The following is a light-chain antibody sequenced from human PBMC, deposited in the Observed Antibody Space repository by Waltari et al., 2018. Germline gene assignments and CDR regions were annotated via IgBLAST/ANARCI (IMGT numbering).Light chain of an antibody. Sequence: EIVLTQSPGTLSLSPGERATLSCRASQSVSSSYLAWYQQKPGQAPRLLIYGASSRAIGIPDRFGGSGSGTDFTLTISRLEPEDFAVYYCQQYGSSPRTFGQGTKVEIK. CDR2: GAS. CDR3: QQYGSSPRT. V-gene: IGKV3-20*01. J-gene: IGKJ1*01. CDR1: QSVSSSY.